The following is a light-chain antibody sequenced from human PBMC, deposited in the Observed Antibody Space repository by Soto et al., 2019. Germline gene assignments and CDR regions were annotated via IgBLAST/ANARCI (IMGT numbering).Light chain of an antibody. V-gene: IGKV3D-7*01. Sequence: PGERVTLSCRASQSVSSSYLTWYQQKPGQAPRLLIYGASTRATSIPARFSGSGSGTDFTLTISSLQPEDFAVYYCQQDYNVRTFGQGTKVEIK. CDR1: QSVSSSY. CDR3: QQDYNVRT. J-gene: IGKJ1*01. CDR2: GAS.